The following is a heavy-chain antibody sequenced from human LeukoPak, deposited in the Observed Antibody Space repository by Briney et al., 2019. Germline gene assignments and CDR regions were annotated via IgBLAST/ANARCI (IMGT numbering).Heavy chain of an antibody. CDR2: ISGSGGST. D-gene: IGHD6-13*01. V-gene: IGHV3-23*01. Sequence: GGSLRLSCAASGFTFSSYAMSWVRQAPGKGLEWVSAISGSGGSTYYADSVKGRFTISRDNSKNTLYLQMDSLRAEDTAVYYCAKDLRGRIAAAGWFDPWGQGTLVTVSS. CDR1: GFTFSSYA. J-gene: IGHJ5*02. CDR3: AKDLRGRIAAAGWFDP.